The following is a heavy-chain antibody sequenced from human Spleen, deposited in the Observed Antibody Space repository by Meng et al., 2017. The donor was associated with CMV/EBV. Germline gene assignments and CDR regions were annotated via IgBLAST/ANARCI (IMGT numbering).Heavy chain of an antibody. J-gene: IGHJ4*02. CDR1: RDTFSSYA. Sequence: SVKVSCKASRDTFSSYAMSWVRQAPGQGLEWMGWVIPAIGTTNYAQNFLGRVTITTDKSANTPFTDTSYMDLTDLRSEDTAVYYCARGDTIYDYWGQGTLVTVSS. CDR3: ARGDTIYDY. CDR2: VIPAIGTT. D-gene: IGHD3-3*01. V-gene: IGHV1-69*05.